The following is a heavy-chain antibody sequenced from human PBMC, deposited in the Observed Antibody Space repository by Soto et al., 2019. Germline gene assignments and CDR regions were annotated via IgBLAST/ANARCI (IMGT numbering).Heavy chain of an antibody. CDR1: GYTFTSYG. CDR2: ISAYNGNT. Sequence: VASVKVSCKASGYTFTSYGISWVRQAPGQGLEWMGWISAYNGNTNYAQKLQGRVTMTTDTSTSTAYMELRSLRSDDTAVYYCARVDIAVAGYYFDYWGQGTLVTVSS. V-gene: IGHV1-18*01. CDR3: ARVDIAVAGYYFDY. J-gene: IGHJ4*02. D-gene: IGHD6-19*01.